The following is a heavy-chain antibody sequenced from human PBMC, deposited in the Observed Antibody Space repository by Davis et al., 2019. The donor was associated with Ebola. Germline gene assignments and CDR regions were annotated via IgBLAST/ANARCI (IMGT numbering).Heavy chain of an antibody. Sequence: SETLSLTCTVSGDSFSSGDYYWSWIRQPPGKGLEWIGSIYYSGSTYYNPSLKSRVTISVDTSKNQFSLKLSSVTAADTAVYYCAGGVLVPAAIGWYWFDPWGQGTLVTVSS. CDR1: GDSFSSGDYY. CDR2: IYYSGST. J-gene: IGHJ5*02. D-gene: IGHD2-2*02. V-gene: IGHV4-39*07. CDR3: AGGVLVPAAIGWYWFDP.